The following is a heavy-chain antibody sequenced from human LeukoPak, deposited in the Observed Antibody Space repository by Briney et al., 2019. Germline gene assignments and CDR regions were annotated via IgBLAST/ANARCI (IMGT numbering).Heavy chain of an antibody. CDR2: INPNSGGT. CDR1: GYTFTSYA. CDR3: ALTAPYYYDSSGFDY. V-gene: IGHV1-2*02. J-gene: IGHJ4*02. Sequence: GASVKVSCKASGYTFTSYAMNLVRQAPGQGLEWMGWINPNSGGTNNAQKFQGRVTMTRDTSINTAYMELSRLRSDDTDVYYCALTAPYYYDSSGFDYWGQGTLVTVSS. D-gene: IGHD3-22*01.